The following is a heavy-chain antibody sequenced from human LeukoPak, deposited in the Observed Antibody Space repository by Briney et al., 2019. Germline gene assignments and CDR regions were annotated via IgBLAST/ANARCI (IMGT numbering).Heavy chain of an antibody. CDR3: ARLGMVNGQQFFQH. CDR2: IHHGGST. V-gene: IGHV4-38-2*01. J-gene: IGHJ1*01. D-gene: IGHD5-24*01. Sequence: PSETLSLTCAVSGYSISSGYFWGWIRQPPGKGLEWIGSIHHGGSTPYNPSLKSRVTISLDTSKNQFSLNLNSVTAADTAVYYCARLGMVNGQQFFQHWGQGTLVTVSS. CDR1: GYSISSGYF.